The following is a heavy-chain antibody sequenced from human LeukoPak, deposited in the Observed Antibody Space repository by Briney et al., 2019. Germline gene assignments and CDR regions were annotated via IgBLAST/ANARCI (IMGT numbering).Heavy chain of an antibody. CDR1: GFTFSSYS. Sequence: PGGSLRLSCAASGFTFSSYSMNWVRQAPGKGLEWVSYISSSSSTIYYADSVKGRFTISRDNAKNSLYLQMNSLRAEDTAVYYCARSYGLGRGDNWFDPWGQGTLVTVSS. D-gene: IGHD3-10*01. V-gene: IGHV3-48*01. J-gene: IGHJ5*02. CDR3: ARSYGLGRGDNWFDP. CDR2: ISSSSSTI.